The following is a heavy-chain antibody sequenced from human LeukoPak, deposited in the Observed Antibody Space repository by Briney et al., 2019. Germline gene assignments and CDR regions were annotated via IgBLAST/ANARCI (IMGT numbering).Heavy chain of an antibody. CDR3: ARDSDSSGYPDY. CDR1: GFTFSSYS. D-gene: IGHD3-22*01. Sequence: PGGSLRLSCAASGFTFSSYSMNWVRQAPGKGLEWVSSISSSSSYIYYADSVKGRFTISRGNAKNSLYLQMNSLRAEDTAVYYCARDSDSSGYPDYWGQGTLVTVSS. CDR2: ISSSSSYI. V-gene: IGHV3-21*01. J-gene: IGHJ4*02.